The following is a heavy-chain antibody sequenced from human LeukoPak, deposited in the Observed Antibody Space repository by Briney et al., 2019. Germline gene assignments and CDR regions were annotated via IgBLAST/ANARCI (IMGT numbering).Heavy chain of an antibody. J-gene: IGHJ2*01. D-gene: IGHD6-13*01. CDR3: ARSIAAAGNWYFDL. CDR1: GGSFSGYY. V-gene: IGHV4-34*01. Sequence: SETLSLTCAVDGGSFSGYYWSWIRQPPGKGLEWIGEINHSGSTNYNPSLKSRVTISVDTSKNQFSLKLSSVTAADTAVYYCARSIAAAGNWYFDLWGRGTLVTVSS. CDR2: INHSGST.